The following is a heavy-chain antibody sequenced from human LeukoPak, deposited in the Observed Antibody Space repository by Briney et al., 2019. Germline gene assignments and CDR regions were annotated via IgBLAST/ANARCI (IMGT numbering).Heavy chain of an antibody. J-gene: IGHJ6*03. CDR2: INHSGST. V-gene: IGHV4-34*01. Sequence: SETLSLTCAVYGGSFSGYYWSWIRQPPGKGLEWIGEINHSGSTNYNPSLKSRVTISVDTSKNQFSLKLSSVTAADTAVYYCARGHYDFWSGYYGSYYYYYMDVWGKGTTVTVSS. CDR1: GGSFSGYY. D-gene: IGHD3-3*01. CDR3: ARGHYDFWSGYYGSYYYYYMDV.